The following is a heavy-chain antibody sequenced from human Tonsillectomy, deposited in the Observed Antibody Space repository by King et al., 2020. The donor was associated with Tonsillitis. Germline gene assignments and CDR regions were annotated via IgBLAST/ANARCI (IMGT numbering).Heavy chain of an antibody. J-gene: IGHJ6*02. V-gene: IGHV3-7*03. D-gene: IGHD2-2*01. Sequence: DVQLVESGGGLVQPGGSLRLSCAASGFTFSSYWMSWVRQAPGRGLEGVANIKQDGSEKYYVDSVKGRFTISRDNAKNSLYRQMNSLRAEDTVVYYCARDQHYQLPYYGMDVWGQGTTVTVSS. CDR3: ARDQHYQLPYYGMDV. CDR1: GFTFSSYW. CDR2: IKQDGSEK.